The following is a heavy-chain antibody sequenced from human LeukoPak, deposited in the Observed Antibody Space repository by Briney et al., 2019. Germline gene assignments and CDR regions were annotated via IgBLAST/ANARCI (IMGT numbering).Heavy chain of an antibody. J-gene: IGHJ5*02. V-gene: IGHV1-18*01. CDR1: GYTFSKYD. Sequence: ASVKVSCTASGYTFSKYDITWVRQAPGQGLEWMGWISAYNGNTNYAHSLQGRLTMTTDTSTSTAYMELTSLRSDDTAIYYCARDSGTTGEVKFDPWGQGTLVTVSS. CDR3: ARDSGTTGEVKFDP. CDR2: ISAYNGNT. D-gene: IGHD3-10*01.